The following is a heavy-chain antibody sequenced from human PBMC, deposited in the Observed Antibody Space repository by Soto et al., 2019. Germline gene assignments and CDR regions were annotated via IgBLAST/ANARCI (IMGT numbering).Heavy chain of an antibody. CDR2: ITTGSGYK. J-gene: IGHJ6*02. V-gene: IGHV3-21*01. Sequence: GGSLRLSCSASGFTFSHYSMNWVRQAPGKGLEWVSSITTGSGYKYYAGSVKGRFTISRDNAKNSLYLQMNSLSAEDTAVYYCARDPQYYDSSGHPYYYGMDVWGQGTTVTVSS. D-gene: IGHD3-22*01. CDR1: GFTFSHYS. CDR3: ARDPQYYDSSGHPYYYGMDV.